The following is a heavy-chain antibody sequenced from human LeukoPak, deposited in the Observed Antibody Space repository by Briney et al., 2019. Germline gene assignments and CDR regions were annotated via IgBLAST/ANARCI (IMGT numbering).Heavy chain of an antibody. CDR2: INHSGST. CDR3: ARGRITIFGVVMMPFDY. J-gene: IGHJ4*02. V-gene: IGHV4-34*01. Sequence: SETLSLTCAVYGGSFSGYYWSWIRQPPGKGLEWMGEINHSGSTNYNPSLKSRVTISVDTSKNQFSLKPSSVTAADTAVYYCARGRITIFGVVMMPFDYWGQGTLVTVSS. CDR1: GGSFSGYY. D-gene: IGHD3-3*01.